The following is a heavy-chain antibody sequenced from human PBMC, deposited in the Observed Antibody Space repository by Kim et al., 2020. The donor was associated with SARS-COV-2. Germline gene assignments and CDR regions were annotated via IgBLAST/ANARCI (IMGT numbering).Heavy chain of an antibody. Sequence: GGSLRLSCAASGFTFSSCAIHWVRQAPGKGLEWVAVISYGGSNKIYADSVKGRFTLSRDNSKNTLYLQMNSLRAEDTALYYCARDQWSRLRGLTYSYYGMDVWGQGTTFTVSS. CDR2: ISYGGSNK. D-gene: IGHD3-10*01. CDR3: ARDQWSRLRGLTYSYYGMDV. J-gene: IGHJ6*02. V-gene: IGHV3-30-3*01. CDR1: GFTFSSCA.